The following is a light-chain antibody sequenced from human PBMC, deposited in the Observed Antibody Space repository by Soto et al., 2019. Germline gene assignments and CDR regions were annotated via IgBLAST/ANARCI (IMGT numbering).Light chain of an antibody. V-gene: IGKV3-11*01. J-gene: IGKJ2*01. CDR1: QSVSSY. CDR2: DAS. Sequence: EIVLTQSPATLSLSPGERATLSCRASQSVSSYLAWYQQKPGQAPRLLIYDASSRATGIPARFSGSGSGTDFTLTIRTLEPENFAVYYFQQRRHGGGGEYTFGQGTKLEIK. CDR3: QQRRHGGGGEYT.